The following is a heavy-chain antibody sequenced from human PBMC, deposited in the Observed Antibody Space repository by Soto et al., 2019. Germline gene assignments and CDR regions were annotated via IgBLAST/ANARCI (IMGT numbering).Heavy chain of an antibody. V-gene: IGHV3-13*01. CDR3: ARDSDLDY. D-gene: IGHD6-25*01. CDR2: IATAGDT. J-gene: IGHJ4*02. Sequence: GGSLRLSCAASGFTFIRYDMHWVLQATGKGLEWVSTIATAGDTYYPGSVKGRFTISRENAKNSLYLQMNSLRAGDTAVYYCARDSDLDYWGPGTLVTVSS. CDR1: GFTFIRYD.